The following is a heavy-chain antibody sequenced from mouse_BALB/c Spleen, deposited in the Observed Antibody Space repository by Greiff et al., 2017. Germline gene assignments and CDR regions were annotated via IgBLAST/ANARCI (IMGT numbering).Heavy chain of an antibody. Sequence: DVMLVESGGGLVKPGGSLKLSCAASGFTFSSYAMSWVRQTPEKRLEWVATISSGGSYTYYPDSVKGRFTISRDNAKNTLYLQMSSLRSEDTAMYYCARGGYDYEGYWYFDVWGAGTTVTVSS. CDR2: ISSGGSYT. D-gene: IGHD2-4*01. CDR3: ARGGYDYEGYWYFDV. J-gene: IGHJ1*01. V-gene: IGHV5-9-1*01. CDR1: GFTFSSYA.